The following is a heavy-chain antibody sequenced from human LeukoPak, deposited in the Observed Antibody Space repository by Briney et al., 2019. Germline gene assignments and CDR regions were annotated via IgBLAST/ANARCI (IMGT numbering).Heavy chain of an antibody. J-gene: IGHJ4*02. D-gene: IGHD3-10*01. CDR3: ARSTMVQGVH. V-gene: IGHV3-48*02. CDR2: ISSSSTI. Sequence: PGGSLRLSCAASGFTFSSYSMNWVRQAPGKGLEWVSYISSSSTIYYADSVKGRFTISRDNAKNSLYLQMNSLRDEDTAVYYCARSTMVQGVHWGQGTLVTASS. CDR1: GFTFSSYS.